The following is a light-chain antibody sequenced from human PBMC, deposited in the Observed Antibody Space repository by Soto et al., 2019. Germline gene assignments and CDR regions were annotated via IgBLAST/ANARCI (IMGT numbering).Light chain of an antibody. CDR2: EVS. Sequence: QSALTQPPSASGSPGQSVTISCTGTSSDVGGYNYVSWYQQHPGKAPKLMIFEVSQRPSGVPDRFSGSKSGNTASLTVSGLQAEDEAYYYCSSYAGSNNLLVFGGGTKLTVL. CDR3: SSYAGSNNLLV. V-gene: IGLV2-8*01. J-gene: IGLJ2*01. CDR1: SSDVGGYNY.